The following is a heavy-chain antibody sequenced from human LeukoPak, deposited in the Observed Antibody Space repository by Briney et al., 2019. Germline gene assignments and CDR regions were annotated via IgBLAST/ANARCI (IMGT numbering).Heavy chain of an antibody. Sequence: VASVKVSCKASGYTFTGYYMHWVRQAPGQGLEWMGRINPNSGGTNYAQKFQGRVTMTRDTSISTAYMELSSLRSEDTAVYYCAREFGSQVDTAMVMSFDYWGQGTLVTVSS. D-gene: IGHD5-18*01. V-gene: IGHV1-2*06. J-gene: IGHJ4*02. CDR3: AREFGSQVDTAMVMSFDY. CDR2: INPNSGGT. CDR1: GYTFTGYY.